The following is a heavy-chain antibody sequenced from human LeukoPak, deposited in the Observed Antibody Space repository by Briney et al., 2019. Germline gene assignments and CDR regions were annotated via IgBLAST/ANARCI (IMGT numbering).Heavy chain of an antibody. CDR3: ARDSSGWFRYYGMDV. D-gene: IGHD6-19*01. Sequence: GGSLRLSCAASGFTVSSNYMSWVRQAPGKGLEWVSVIYSGGSTYYADSVKGRLTISRDNSKNTLYLQMNSLRAEDTAVYYCARDSSGWFRYYGMDVWGQGTTVTVSS. CDR1: GFTVSSNY. V-gene: IGHV3-53*01. J-gene: IGHJ6*02. CDR2: IYSGGST.